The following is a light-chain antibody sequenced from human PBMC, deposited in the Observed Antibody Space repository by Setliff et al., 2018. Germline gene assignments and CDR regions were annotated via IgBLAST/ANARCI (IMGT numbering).Light chain of an antibody. CDR1: SSDVGGYNY. V-gene: IGLV2-14*03. Sequence: QSVLTQPASVSGSPGQSITISCTGTSSDVGGYNYVSWYQQHPGKAPKLMIYDVSNRPSGVSNRFSGSKSGNTASLTISGLQAEDEADYYCSSYTSSSPGVFGGGTKGTVL. J-gene: IGLJ2*01. CDR2: DVS. CDR3: SSYTSSSPGV.